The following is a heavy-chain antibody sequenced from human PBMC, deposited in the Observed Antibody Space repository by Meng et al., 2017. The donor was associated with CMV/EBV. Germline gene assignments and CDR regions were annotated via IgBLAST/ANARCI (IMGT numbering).Heavy chain of an antibody. V-gene: IGHV3-23*01. CDR1: GFTFSSYA. Sequence: GGSLKISCAASGFTFSSYAMSWVRQAPGKGLEWVSAISGSGGSTYYADSVKGRFTISRDNSKNTLYLQMNSLRAEDTAVYYCAKVPVVPAARESGYWGQGTLVTVSS. D-gene: IGHD2-2*01. CDR3: AKVPVVPAARESGY. J-gene: IGHJ4*02. CDR2: ISGSGGST.